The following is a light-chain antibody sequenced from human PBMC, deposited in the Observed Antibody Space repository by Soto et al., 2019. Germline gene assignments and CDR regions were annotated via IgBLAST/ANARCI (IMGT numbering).Light chain of an antibody. CDR1: QSVASRN. J-gene: IGKJ1*01. CDR2: GAS. CDR3: QQYGSSPPGT. Sequence: EIVLTQSPGTLSLSPGERATLSCRASQSVASRNLAWYQQKSGQAPRLLIYGASSRATGIPDRFSGSGSGTDFTLTISRLEPEDSAVYYCQQYGSSPPGTFGQGTKVDIK. V-gene: IGKV3-20*01.